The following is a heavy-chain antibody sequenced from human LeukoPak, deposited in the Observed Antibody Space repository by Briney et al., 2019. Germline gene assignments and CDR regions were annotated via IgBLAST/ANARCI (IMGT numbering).Heavy chain of an antibody. Sequence: SETLSLTCTVSGYSISSGYYWGWIRQPPGKGLEWIGSIYHSGSTYYNPSLKSRVTISVDTSKNQFSLKLSSVTTADTAVYYCARSQIVVVTTFIIWGQGTLVTVSS. D-gene: IGHD2-21*02. CDR2: IYHSGST. CDR1: GYSISSGYY. V-gene: IGHV4-38-2*02. J-gene: IGHJ4*02. CDR3: ARSQIVVVTTFII.